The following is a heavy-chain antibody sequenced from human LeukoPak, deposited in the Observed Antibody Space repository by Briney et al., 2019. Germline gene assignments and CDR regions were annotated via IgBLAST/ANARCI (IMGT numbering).Heavy chain of an antibody. CDR3: ARVALPYDSSTHFDY. CDR2: INPSGGST. V-gene: IGHV1-46*01. CDR1: GYTFTSYY. J-gene: IGHJ4*02. Sequence: ASVKVPCKASGYTFTSYYMHWVRQAPGQGLEWMGIINPSGGSTSYAQKFQGRVTMTRDTSTSTVYMELSSLRSEDTAVYYCARVALPYDSSTHFDYWGQGTLVTVSS. D-gene: IGHD3-22*01.